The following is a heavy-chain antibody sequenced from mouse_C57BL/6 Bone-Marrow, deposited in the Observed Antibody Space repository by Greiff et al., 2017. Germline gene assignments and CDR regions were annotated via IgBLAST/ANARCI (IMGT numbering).Heavy chain of an antibody. CDR2: ILYDGSN. D-gene: IGHD1-1*01. J-gene: IGHJ3*01. V-gene: IGHV3-6*01. CDR1: GYSITSGYY. Sequence: DVQLVESGPGLVKPSQSLSLTCSATGYSITSGYYWNWIRQFPGNKLEWMGHILYDGSNNYNPSLKNRISITRDTSKNQFFLKLNSVTTEDTATYYCAGRFYYGRPWFAYWGQGTLVTVSA. CDR3: AGRFYYGRPWFAY.